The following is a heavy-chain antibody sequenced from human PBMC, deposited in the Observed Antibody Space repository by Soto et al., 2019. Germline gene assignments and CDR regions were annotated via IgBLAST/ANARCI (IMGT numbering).Heavy chain of an antibody. D-gene: IGHD1-26*01. Sequence: ASVKVSCKASGGTFSSYAISWVRQPPGQGLEWMGGIIPIFGTANYAQKFQGRVTITADESTSTAYMELSSLRSEDTAVYYCARSDSSGSYSYYYYGMDVWGQGTTVTVSS. CDR2: IIPIFGTA. J-gene: IGHJ6*02. CDR3: ARSDSSGSYSYYYYGMDV. V-gene: IGHV1-69*13. CDR1: GGTFSSYA.